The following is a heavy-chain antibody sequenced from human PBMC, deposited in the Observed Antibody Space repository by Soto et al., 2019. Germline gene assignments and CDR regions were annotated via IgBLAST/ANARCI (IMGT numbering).Heavy chain of an antibody. CDR3: AKGFRSGWYVDS. CDR2: ILSGGGT. Sequence: SEALSLTCSVSGGSVSSDAYYWSWIRQPPGKTLEWIGFILSGGGTSTNPSLRSRLSISVDTSRNQFSLRLTSVTASDTGLYLCAKGFRSGWYVDSWGRGTLLTVSS. J-gene: IGHJ4*02. CDR1: GGSVSSDAYY. V-gene: IGHV4-61*08. D-gene: IGHD6-19*01.